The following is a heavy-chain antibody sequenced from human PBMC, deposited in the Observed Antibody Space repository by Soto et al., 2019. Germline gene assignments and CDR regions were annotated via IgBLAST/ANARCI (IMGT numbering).Heavy chain of an antibody. V-gene: IGHV4-39*01. CDR3: ARQMRGPIPYFGWLSPVTS. Sequence: QLRLLESGPGLVKPSGTLSLTCTVSGASITSDHVYWGWIRRPPGQGLQWIGTISHSGDTCYTPPLTGRRTMPLDSSKHQCSLRLTSETAEDAAVYFCARQMRGPIPYFGWLSPVTSWGQGTLVTVSS. J-gene: IGHJ5*02. CDR1: GASITSDHVY. D-gene: IGHD3-9*01. CDR2: ISHSGDT.